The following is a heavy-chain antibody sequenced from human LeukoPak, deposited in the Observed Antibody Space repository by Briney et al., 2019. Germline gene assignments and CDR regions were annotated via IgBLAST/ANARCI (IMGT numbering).Heavy chain of an antibody. CDR2: ISSSSSSYI. V-gene: IGHV3-21*01. CDR1: GFTFSSYS. D-gene: IGHD3-22*01. J-gene: IGHJ4*02. Sequence: GGSLRLSCAASGFTFSSYSMNWVRQAPGKGLEWVSSISSSSSSYIYYADSVKGRFTISRDNAKNSLYLQMNSLRAEDTAVYYCARDFRYYDSSGYIGLVDYWGQGTLVTVSS. CDR3: ARDFRYYDSSGYIGLVDY.